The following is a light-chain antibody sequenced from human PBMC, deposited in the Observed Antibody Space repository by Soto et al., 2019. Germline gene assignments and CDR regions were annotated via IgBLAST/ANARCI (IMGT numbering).Light chain of an antibody. CDR1: QTISIW. J-gene: IGKJ1*01. CDR2: DAS. CDR3: LQDYNYPRT. V-gene: IGKV1-5*01. Sequence: DIQMTQSPSTLSASVGDRVTISCRASQTISIWLAWYQQKPGKAPKLLISDASNLESGVPSRFSGSGSGTEFTLTINGLQPEDFATYHCLQDYNYPRTVGQGTKVDIK.